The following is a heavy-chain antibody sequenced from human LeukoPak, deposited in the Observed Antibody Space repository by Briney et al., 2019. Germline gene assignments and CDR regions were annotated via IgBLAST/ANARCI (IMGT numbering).Heavy chain of an antibody. CDR1: GGSISSYY. Sequence: KPSETLSLTCTVSGGSISSYYWSWIRQPPGKGLEWIGYIYYSGSTNYNPSLKSRVTISVDTSKNQFSLKLSSVTAADTAVYYCARAPPTVVTPGAFDIWGQGTLVTVSS. V-gene: IGHV4-59*01. D-gene: IGHD4-23*01. J-gene: IGHJ4*02. CDR2: IYYSGST. CDR3: ARAPPTVVTPGAFDI.